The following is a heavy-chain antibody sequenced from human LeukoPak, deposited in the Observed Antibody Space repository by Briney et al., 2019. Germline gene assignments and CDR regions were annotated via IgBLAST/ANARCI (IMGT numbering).Heavy chain of an antibody. CDR1: GYSISSGYY. D-gene: IGHD3-10*01. V-gene: IGHV4-38-2*01. CDR2: IYHSGST. CDR3: AIESRITMVLGVISWFDP. J-gene: IGHJ5*02. Sequence: SETLSLTCAVSGYSISSGYYWGWIRQPPGKGLGWIGSIYHSGSTYYNPSLKSRVTISVDTSKNQFSLKLSSVTAADTAVYYCAIESRITMVLGVISWFDPWGQGTLVTVSS.